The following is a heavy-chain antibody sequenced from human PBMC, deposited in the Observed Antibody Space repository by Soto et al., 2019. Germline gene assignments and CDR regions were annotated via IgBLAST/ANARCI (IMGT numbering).Heavy chain of an antibody. CDR1: GFTFSSYS. CDR2: ISSSGSTI. CDR3: ANYYYDSSGYSAYYYYYGMDV. J-gene: IGHJ6*02. Sequence: GGSLRLSCAASGFTFSSYSMNWVRQAPGKGLEWAADISSSGSTIYYADSVKGRFTISRDNSKNTLYLQMNSLRAEDTAVYYCANYYYDSSGYSAYYYYYGMDVWGQGTTVTVSS. V-gene: IGHV3-48*01. D-gene: IGHD3-22*01.